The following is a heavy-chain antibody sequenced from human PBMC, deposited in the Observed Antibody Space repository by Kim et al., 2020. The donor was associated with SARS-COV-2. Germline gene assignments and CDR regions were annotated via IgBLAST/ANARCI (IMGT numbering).Heavy chain of an antibody. CDR2: INSEGSET. J-gene: IGHJ3*02. D-gene: IGHD2-2*01. CDR3: VRLCSSISCYAAFDM. CDR1: GFTLSTYW. V-gene: IGHV3-74*01. Sequence: GGSLRLSCVASGFTLSTYWMHWVRQAPGKGPVWVSRINSEGSETNYADSVKGRFTISRDNAKNTQYLQMNSLRPEDTAVYFCVRLCSSISCYAAFDMWGQGTMVTVSS.